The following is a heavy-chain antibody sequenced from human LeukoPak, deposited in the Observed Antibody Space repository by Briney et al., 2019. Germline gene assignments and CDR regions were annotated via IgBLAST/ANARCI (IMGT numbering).Heavy chain of an antibody. J-gene: IGHJ4*02. CDR3: ARAEYYYDSSGLKGLPFDY. CDR2: IIPNSGGT. V-gene: IGHV1-2*02. Sequence: SVKVSCKASEYTFTGYYMNWVRQAPGQGLEWMGWIIPNSGGTNYAQKFQGRVTMTRDTSISTAYMELSRLRSDDTAVYYCARAEYYYDSSGLKGLPFDYWGQGTLVTVSS. CDR1: EYTFTGYY. D-gene: IGHD3-22*01.